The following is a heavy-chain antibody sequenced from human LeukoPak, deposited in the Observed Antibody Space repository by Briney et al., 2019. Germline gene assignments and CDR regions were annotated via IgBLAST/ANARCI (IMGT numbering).Heavy chain of an antibody. CDR2: TYYRSKWYN. D-gene: IGHD6-19*01. J-gene: IGHJ4*02. V-gene: IGHV6-1*01. Sequence: SQALSLTCGISGDSVSSNNGAWNWISQSPSRGLEWVGRTYYRSKWYNDYATSLQGRITISPDTSKNQFSLHLYSVTPEDTAIYYCARDVGTSGWYTSDYWGQGILVTVSS. CDR3: ARDVGTSGWYTSDY. CDR1: GDSVSSNNGA.